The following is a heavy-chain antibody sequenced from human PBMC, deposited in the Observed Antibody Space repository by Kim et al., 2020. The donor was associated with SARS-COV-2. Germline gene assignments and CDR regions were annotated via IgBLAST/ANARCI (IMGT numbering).Heavy chain of an antibody. CDR1: GFSFYYYE. CDR3: ARVLRYFDWLQSQPMDV. V-gene: IGHV3-48*03. CDR2: ISSSGNTI. J-gene: IGHJ6*04. Sequence: GGSLRLSCVGSGFSFYYYEMNWVRQAPGKGPEWVSHISSSGNTIFYADSVKGRFNISRDNAKNSLYLQMNSLRAEDTAVYYCARVLRYFDWLQSQPMDVWGKGTTVTVSS. D-gene: IGHD3-9*01.